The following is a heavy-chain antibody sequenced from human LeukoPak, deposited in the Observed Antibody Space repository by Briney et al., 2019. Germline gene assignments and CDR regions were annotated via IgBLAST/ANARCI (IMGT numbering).Heavy chain of an antibody. CDR2: ISGTGGTT. V-gene: IGHV3-23*01. CDR1: GFTFSNAW. D-gene: IGHD6-19*01. CDR3: AKRLAMTGTYHFDY. J-gene: IGHJ4*02. Sequence: GGSLRLSCATSGFTFSNAWMNWVRQAPGKGLEWVSRISGTGGTTSYADSVKGRFTISRDNSKNTLYLQMNSLRAEDTAVYYCAKRLAMTGTYHFDYWGQGTLVTVSS.